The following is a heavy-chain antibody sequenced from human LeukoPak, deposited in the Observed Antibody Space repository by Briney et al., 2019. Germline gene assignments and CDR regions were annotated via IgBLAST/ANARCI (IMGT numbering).Heavy chain of an antibody. CDR1: GYTFTSYD. J-gene: IGHJ6*02. Sequence: ASVKVSCKASGYTFTSYDINWVRQATGQGLEWMGWMNPNSGNTGYAQKFQDRVTMTRNTSISTAYMELSSLRSEDTAVYYCARDCSSTSCLTYYYYGMDVWGQGTTVTVSS. CDR2: MNPNSGNT. D-gene: IGHD2-2*01. V-gene: IGHV1-8*01. CDR3: ARDCSSTSCLTYYYYGMDV.